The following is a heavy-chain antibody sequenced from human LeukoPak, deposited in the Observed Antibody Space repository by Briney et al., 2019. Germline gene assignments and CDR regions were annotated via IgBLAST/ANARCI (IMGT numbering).Heavy chain of an antibody. V-gene: IGHV4-59*12. J-gene: IGHJ6*03. D-gene: IGHD7-27*01. CDR3: ARSTWGSIQYYYYYMDV. CDR2: IYYSGST. CDR1: GGSISSYY. Sequence: SETLSLTCTVSGGSISSYYWSWIRQPPGKGREWIGYIYYSGSTNYNPSLKSRVTMSVDTSKNQFSLKLSSVTAADTAVYYCARSTWGSIQYYYYYMDVWGKGTTVTVSS.